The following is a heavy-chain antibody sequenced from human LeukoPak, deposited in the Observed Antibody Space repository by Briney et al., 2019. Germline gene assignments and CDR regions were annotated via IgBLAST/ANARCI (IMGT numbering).Heavy chain of an antibody. D-gene: IGHD3-10*01. Sequence: GGSLRLSCAASGFTFSSYAMSWVRQAPGKGLEWASAISGSGGSTYHADSVKGRFTISRDNSKNTLYLQMNSLRAEDTAVYYCANLGSSDILGPWGQGTLVTVSS. CDR3: ANLGSSDILGP. J-gene: IGHJ5*02. V-gene: IGHV3-23*01. CDR2: ISGSGGST. CDR1: GFTFSSYA.